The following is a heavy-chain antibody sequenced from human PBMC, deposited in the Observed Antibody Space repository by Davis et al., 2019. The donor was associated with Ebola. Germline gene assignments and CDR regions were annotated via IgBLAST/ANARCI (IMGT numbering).Heavy chain of an antibody. Sequence: AASVKVSCKASGYTFTSYDINWVRKATGQGLEWMGWMNPNSGNTGYAQKFQGRVTMTRNTSINTAYMELSSLRSEDTAVYYCARRERWGQEDYWGQGTLVTVSS. J-gene: IGHJ4*02. CDR3: ARRERWGQEDY. CDR2: MNPNSGNT. CDR1: GYTFTSYD. V-gene: IGHV1-8*01. D-gene: IGHD1-26*01.